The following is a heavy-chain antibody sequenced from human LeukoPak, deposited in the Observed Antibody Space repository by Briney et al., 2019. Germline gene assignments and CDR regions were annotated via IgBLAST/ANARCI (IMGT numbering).Heavy chain of an antibody. Sequence: GGSLRLSCAASGSTFSSYSMNWVRQAPGKGLEWVSYISSSSSTIYYADSVKGRFTISRDNAKNSLYLQMNSLRDEDTAVYYCARDPDPYCSSTSCYSFDYWGQGTLVTVSS. J-gene: IGHJ4*02. CDR3: ARDPDPYCSSTSCYSFDY. D-gene: IGHD2-2*01. CDR1: GSTFSSYS. CDR2: ISSSSSTI. V-gene: IGHV3-48*02.